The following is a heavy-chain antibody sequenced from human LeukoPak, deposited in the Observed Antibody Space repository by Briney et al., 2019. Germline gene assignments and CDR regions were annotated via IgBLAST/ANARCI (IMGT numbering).Heavy chain of an antibody. CDR1: GFTFSNAW. CDR2: IKSKTDAGTT. J-gene: IGHJ4*02. D-gene: IGHD3-16*01. V-gene: IGHV3-15*01. Sequence: GGSVRLSCAASGFTFSNAWMSWVRQAPGKGLEWVGRIKSKTDAGTTDYAAPVKGRFTISRDDSKNTLYLQMNSLKTEDTAVYYFIWGGDASADYWGQGPLVTVSS. CDR3: IWGGDASADY.